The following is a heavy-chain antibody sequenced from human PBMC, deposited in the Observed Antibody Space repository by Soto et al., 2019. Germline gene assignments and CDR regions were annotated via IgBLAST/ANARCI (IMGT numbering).Heavy chain of an antibody. J-gene: IGHJ3*02. CDR1: GFTFSSYA. V-gene: IGHV3-64D*06. CDR3: VKPHYDILTGYSLDDAFDI. Sequence: PGGSLRLSCSASGFTFSSYAMHWVRQAPGKGLEYVSAISSNGGSTYYADSVKGRFTISRDNSKNTLYLQMSSLRAEDTAVYYCVKPHYDILTGYSLDDAFDIWGQGTMVTVS. CDR2: ISSNGGST. D-gene: IGHD3-9*01.